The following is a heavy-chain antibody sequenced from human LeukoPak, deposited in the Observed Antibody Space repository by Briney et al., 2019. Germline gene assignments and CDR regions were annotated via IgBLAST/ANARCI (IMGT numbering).Heavy chain of an antibody. CDR2: IRRKAYGGTT. D-gene: IGHD3-22*01. J-gene: IGHJ4*02. CDR1: GLTFGDYA. V-gene: IGHV3-49*04. Sequence: PGGSLRLSCTASGLTFGDYAVSWVRQVPEKGLEWLGFIRRKAYGGTTEYAASVKGRFTISRGDFKSIAYLQMNGLKTEDTAVYYCSSSFYYDNSGYGPLDYWGQGTLVTVSS. CDR3: SSSFYYDNSGYGPLDY.